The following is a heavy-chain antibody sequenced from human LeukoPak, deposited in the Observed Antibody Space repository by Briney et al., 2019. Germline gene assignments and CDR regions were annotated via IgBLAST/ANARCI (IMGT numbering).Heavy chain of an antibody. CDR1: GYTFTSYG. Sequence: ASVKVSCKASGYTFTSYGISWVRQAPGQGLEWMGWISAYNGNTNYAQKLQGRVTMTTDTSTSTAYMELRSLRSDDTAVYYCARFRGRGLLYSYYGMDVGGKGTTVTVPS. D-gene: IGHD3-10*01. V-gene: IGHV1-18*01. CDR2: ISAYNGNT. CDR3: ARFRGRGLLYSYYGMDV. J-gene: IGHJ6*04.